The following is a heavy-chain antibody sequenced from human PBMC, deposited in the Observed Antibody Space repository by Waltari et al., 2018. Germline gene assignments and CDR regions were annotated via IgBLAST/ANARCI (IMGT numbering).Heavy chain of an antibody. CDR1: GFTFGSYD. CDR2: ITTRWVTT. Sequence: DVQLLESGGGFVQPGGSLRLSCAASGFTFGSYDMNWDRQPPGKGRQWVATITTRWVTTYYRDSVRGRFSISRDNSKSTRHLQMNSLRAEDTAVYYCARGAVTTGFNHWGQGTLVTVSS. V-gene: IGHV3-23*01. D-gene: IGHD4-4*01. CDR3: ARGAVTTGFNH. J-gene: IGHJ4*02.